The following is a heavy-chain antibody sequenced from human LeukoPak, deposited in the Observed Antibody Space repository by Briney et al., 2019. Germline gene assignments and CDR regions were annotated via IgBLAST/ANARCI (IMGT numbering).Heavy chain of an antibody. V-gene: IGHV1-8*03. CDR2: MNPNSGNT. J-gene: IGHJ4*02. CDR3: ARHMDIAYDSSGYYQVSFDY. CDR1: GYTFTSYD. Sequence: ASVKVSCKASGYTFTSYDINWVRQATGQGLEWMGWMNPNSGNTGYAQKFQGRVTITRNTSISTAYLQWSSLKASDTAMYYCARHMDIAYDSSGYYQVSFDYWGQGTLVTVSS. D-gene: IGHD3-22*01.